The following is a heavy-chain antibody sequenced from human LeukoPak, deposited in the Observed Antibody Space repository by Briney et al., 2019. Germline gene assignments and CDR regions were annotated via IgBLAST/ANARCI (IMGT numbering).Heavy chain of an antibody. Sequence: SETLSLTCAVYGGPFSGYYWSWIRQPPGKGLEWIGEINHSGSTNYNPSLKSRVTISVDTSKNQFSLKLSSVTAADTAVYYCARGPVAAAGTGGDYWGQGTLVTVSS. CDR1: GGPFSGYY. J-gene: IGHJ4*02. CDR3: ARGPVAAAGTGGDY. V-gene: IGHV4-34*01. D-gene: IGHD6-13*01. CDR2: INHSGST.